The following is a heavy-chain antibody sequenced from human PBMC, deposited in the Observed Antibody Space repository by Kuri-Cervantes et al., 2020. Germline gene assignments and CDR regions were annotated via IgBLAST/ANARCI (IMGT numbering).Heavy chain of an antibody. D-gene: IGHD6-6*01. V-gene: IGHV4-59*02. J-gene: IGHJ4*02. Sequence: SETLSLTCTVSGDSVSSYYWSWIRQPPGKGLEWIGYIYYSGRTYYSPSLKSRVTISVDTSKNQFSLRLNSVTAADTAVYYCARGKSMWGSSRGYFDYWGQGTLVTVSS. CDR1: GDSVSSYY. CDR3: ARGKSMWGSSRGYFDY. CDR2: IYYSGRT.